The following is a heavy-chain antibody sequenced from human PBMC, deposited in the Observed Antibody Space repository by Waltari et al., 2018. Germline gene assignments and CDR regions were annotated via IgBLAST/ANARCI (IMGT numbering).Heavy chain of an antibody. J-gene: IGHJ5*02. CDR1: GYTFTGYY. D-gene: IGHD3-10*01. Sequence: QVQLVQSGAEVKKPGASVKVSCKASGYTFTGYYMHWVRQAPGQGLEWMGWSNPNGGVTNYAQKFQGWVTMTRDTSISTAYMELSRLRSDDTAVYYCARGWYYYGSGNISDFDPWGQGTLVTVSS. CDR3: ARGWYYYGSGNISDFDP. CDR2: SNPNGGVT. V-gene: IGHV1-2*04.